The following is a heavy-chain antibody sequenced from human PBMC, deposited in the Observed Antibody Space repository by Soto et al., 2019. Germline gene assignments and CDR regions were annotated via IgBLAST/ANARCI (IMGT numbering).Heavy chain of an antibody. CDR1: GFTFSSYA. D-gene: IGHD2-2*01. V-gene: IGHV3-30*18. Sequence: PGGSLRLSCAASGFTFSSYAMHWVRQAPGKGLEWVAVMSYDGSDKYYGDSVKGRFTISRDNSKNTLYLQMNSLRAEDTAVYYCTKVCCSNAICSYFDCWGQGTQVTVSS. J-gene: IGHJ4*02. CDR3: TKVCCSNAICSYFDC. CDR2: MSYDGSDK.